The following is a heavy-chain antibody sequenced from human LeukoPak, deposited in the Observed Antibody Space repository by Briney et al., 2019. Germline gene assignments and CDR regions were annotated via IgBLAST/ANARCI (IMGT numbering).Heavy chain of an antibody. D-gene: IGHD1-26*01. CDR3: ATESSGALDF. Sequence: HPGGSLRLSCAASGFTVSSNYMSWVRQAPGKGLQYVSSIDTVDYTYYADSVKGRFTISRDNAKNSLYLQINSLRAEDTAVYYCATESSGALDFWGQGTLVTVSS. V-gene: IGHV3-53*01. CDR1: GFTVSSNY. CDR2: IDTVDYT. J-gene: IGHJ4*02.